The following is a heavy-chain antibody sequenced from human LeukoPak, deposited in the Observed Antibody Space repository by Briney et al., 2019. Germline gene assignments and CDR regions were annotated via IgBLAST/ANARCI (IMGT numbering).Heavy chain of an antibody. CDR3: ARVSGYCSGGRCYGLPSHGMDV. J-gene: IGHJ6*02. CDR1: GYTFTNYY. CDR2: INPSGGST. Sequence: GASVKVSCKASGYTFTNYYIHWVRQAPGQGLEWMGIINPSGGSTSSAQKFQGRVSMTRDTSTSTVYMEMSSLRSEDTAVYYRARVSGYCSGGRCYGLPSHGMDVWGQGTTVTVSS. D-gene: IGHD2-15*01. V-gene: IGHV1-46*01.